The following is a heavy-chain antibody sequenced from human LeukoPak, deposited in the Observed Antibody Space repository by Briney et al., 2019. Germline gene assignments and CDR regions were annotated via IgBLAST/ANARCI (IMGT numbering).Heavy chain of an antibody. CDR2: INPNSGGT. Sequence: ASVKVSCKASGYTFTGYYMHWVRQAPGQGLEWMGWINPNSGGTNYAQKFQGRVTMTRDTSISTAYMELSRLRSDDTAVYYCARDHRPTVRGVISPLNPWGQGTLVTVSS. D-gene: IGHD3-10*01. J-gene: IGHJ5*02. CDR1: GYTFTGYY. CDR3: ARDHRPTVRGVISPLNP. V-gene: IGHV1-2*02.